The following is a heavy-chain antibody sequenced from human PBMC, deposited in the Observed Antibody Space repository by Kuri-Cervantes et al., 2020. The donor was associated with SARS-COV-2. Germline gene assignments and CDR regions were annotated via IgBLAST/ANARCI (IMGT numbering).Heavy chain of an antibody. D-gene: IGHD2-2*01. CDR3: AKAIVVVPAALPNFDY. CDR1: GFTFSSYA. J-gene: IGHJ4*02. CDR2: ISGSGGST. V-gene: IGHV3-23*01. Sequence: GESLKISCAASGFTFSSYAMSWVRQAPGKGLEWVSAISGSGGSTYYADSVKGRFTISRDNSKNTLYLQMNSLRAEDTAVYYCAKAIVVVPAALPNFDYWGQGTLVTVSS.